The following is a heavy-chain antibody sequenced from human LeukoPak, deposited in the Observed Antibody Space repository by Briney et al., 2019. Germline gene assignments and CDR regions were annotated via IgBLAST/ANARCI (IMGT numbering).Heavy chain of an antibody. D-gene: IGHD6-25*01. CDR1: GFTFSRYS. V-gene: IGHV3-23*01. J-gene: IGHJ4*02. CDR3: AKDRRLAAFDY. Sequence: GGSLRLSCAVSGFTFSRYSMNWVRQAPGKGLEWVSGITGRGEHIFYAGSVKGRFTISRDNSKNTLYLQMNSLRVEDTAVYYCAKDRRLAAFDYGGQGTLVTVSS. CDR2: ITGRGEHI.